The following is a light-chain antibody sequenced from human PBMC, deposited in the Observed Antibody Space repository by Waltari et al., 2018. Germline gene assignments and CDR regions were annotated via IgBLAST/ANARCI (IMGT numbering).Light chain of an antibody. Sequence: SYVLTQPPSVSVAPGKTARITCGGNNLGSKSVHRYQQKPGQAPVLVVYDDSDRPSGIPARFSGSNSGNTATLTISRVEAGDEADYYCQVWDSSSDQVFGGGTKLTVL. CDR3: QVWDSSSDQV. CDR1: NLGSKS. CDR2: DDS. V-gene: IGLV3-21*03. J-gene: IGLJ3*02.